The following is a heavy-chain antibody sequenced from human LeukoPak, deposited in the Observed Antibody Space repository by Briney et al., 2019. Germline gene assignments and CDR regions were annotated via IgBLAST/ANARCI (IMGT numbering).Heavy chain of an antibody. CDR2: IYPGDSDT. V-gene: IGHV5-51*01. CDR1: GYSFTSYW. D-gene: IGHD5-18*01. Sequence: GESLKISCKGSGYSFTSYWIGWVRQMPGKGLEWMGIIYPGDSDTRYSPSFQGQVTISADKSISTAYLQWSSLKASDTAIYYCARHVLYSYGPQWWFDPWGQGTLVTVSS. J-gene: IGHJ5*02. CDR3: ARHVLYSYGPQWWFDP.